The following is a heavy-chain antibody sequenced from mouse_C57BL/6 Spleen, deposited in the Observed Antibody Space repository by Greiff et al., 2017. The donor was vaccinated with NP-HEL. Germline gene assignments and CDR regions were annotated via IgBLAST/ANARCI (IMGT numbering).Heavy chain of an antibody. CDR2: IYPGDGDT. Sequence: QVQLKHSGPELVKPGASVKISCKASGYAFSSSWMNWVKQRPGKGLEWIGRIYPGDGDTNYNGKFKGKATLTADKSSSTAYMQLSSLTSEDSAVYFCASGYDYLDYWGQGTTLTVSS. CDR3: ASGYDYLDY. V-gene: IGHV1-82*01. J-gene: IGHJ2*01. D-gene: IGHD2-2*01. CDR1: GYAFSSSW.